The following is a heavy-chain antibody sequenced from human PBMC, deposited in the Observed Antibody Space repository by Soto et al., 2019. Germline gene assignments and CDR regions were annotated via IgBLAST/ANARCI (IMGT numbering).Heavy chain of an antibody. CDR3: TTVYGYCTNGVCYHEDRCAFDI. Sequence: GGSLRLSCAASGFTFSNAWMNWVRQAPGKGLEWVGRIKSKTDGGTTDYAAPVKGRFTISRDDSKNTLYLQMNSLKTEDTAVYYCTTVYGYCTNGVCYHEDRCAFDIWGQGTMVTVSS. D-gene: IGHD2-8*01. V-gene: IGHV3-15*07. CDR2: IKSKTDGGTT. CDR1: GFTFSNAW. J-gene: IGHJ3*02.